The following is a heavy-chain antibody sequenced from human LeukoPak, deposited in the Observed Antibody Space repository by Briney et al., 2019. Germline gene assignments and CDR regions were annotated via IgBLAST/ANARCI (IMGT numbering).Heavy chain of an antibody. CDR3: ARDLCSNGVCYTNYGMDV. D-gene: IGHD2-8*01. CDR1: GVSITGYY. J-gene: IGHJ6*02. V-gene: IGHV4-4*07. CDR2: IYTSGST. Sequence: PSETLSLTCTVSGVSITGYYWSWIRQCAGKGLEWIGRIYTSGSTKYNPSLESRVTMSVDTSKNQLSLKMISATAADTAVYYCARDLCSNGVCYTNYGMDVWGQGTTVTVSS.